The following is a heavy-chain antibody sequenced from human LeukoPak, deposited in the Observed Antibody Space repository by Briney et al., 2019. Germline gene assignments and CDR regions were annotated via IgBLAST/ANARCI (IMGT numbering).Heavy chain of an antibody. CDR1: GLTFSNSG. CDR3: ARDLVGATPY. CDR2: IGGSNTNT. V-gene: IGHV3-23*01. D-gene: IGHD1-26*01. Sequence: GGSLRLSCATSGLTFSNSGMSWVRQAPGKGLEWVSSIGGSNTNTYYADSVKGRFTISRDNSKNTLYLQMNSLRAEDTAVYYCARDLVGATPYWGQGTLVTVSS. J-gene: IGHJ4*02.